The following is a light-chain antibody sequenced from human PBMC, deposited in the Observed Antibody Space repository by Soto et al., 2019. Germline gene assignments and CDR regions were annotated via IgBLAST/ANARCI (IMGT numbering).Light chain of an antibody. CDR1: QSVSSTY. J-gene: IGKJ1*01. CDR3: QQYGSSPPWT. CDR2: GAS. V-gene: IGKV3-20*01. Sequence: EILLTQSPGTLSLSPGERATLSCRASQSVSSTYLAWYRHKPGQAPRLLIYGASSRATGIPDRFSGSGSGTDFTLTISRLEPEDFAVYYCQQYGSSPPWTFGQGTKVDIK.